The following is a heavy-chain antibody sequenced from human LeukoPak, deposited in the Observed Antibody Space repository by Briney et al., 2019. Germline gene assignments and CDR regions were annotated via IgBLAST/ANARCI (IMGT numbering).Heavy chain of an antibody. CDR3: AKDPRRGVGFVGATFDY. Sequence: ASVKVSCKASGYTFTSYGISWVRQAPGQGLEWMGWISAYNGNTNYAQKLQGRVTMTTDTSTSTAYMELRSLRAEDTAVYYCAKDPRRGVGFVGATFDYWGQGTLVSVSS. J-gene: IGHJ4*02. D-gene: IGHD1-26*01. V-gene: IGHV1-18*01. CDR2: ISAYNGNT. CDR1: GYTFTSYG.